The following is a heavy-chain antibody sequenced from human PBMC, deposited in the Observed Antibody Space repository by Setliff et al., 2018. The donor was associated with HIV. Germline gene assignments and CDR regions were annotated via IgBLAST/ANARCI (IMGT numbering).Heavy chain of an antibody. CDR1: GGSISSSNYY. J-gene: IGHJ4*02. CDR2: ISTSGRT. CDR3: ARQMPIPGIAITPVDY. V-gene: IGHV4-61*09. Sequence: SETLSLTCTVSGGSISSSNYYWSWIRQPAGKGLEWIGHISTSGRTNYNPSLMSRLTISVDTSKNQFSLTLTSVTAADTAVYYCARQMPIPGIAITPVDYWGQGALVTVSS. D-gene: IGHD5-12*01.